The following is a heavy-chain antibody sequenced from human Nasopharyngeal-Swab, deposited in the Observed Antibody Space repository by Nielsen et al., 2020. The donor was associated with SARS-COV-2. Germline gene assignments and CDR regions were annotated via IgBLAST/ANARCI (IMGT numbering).Heavy chain of an antibody. Sequence: RGSLRLSCAASGFTFSSYDMHWVRQATGKGLEWVSAIGTAGDTYYPGSVKGRFTISRENAKNSSYLQMNSLRAGDTAVYYCAREGELGGSWYFDLWGRGTLVTVSS. J-gene: IGHJ2*01. CDR1: GFTFSSYD. CDR3: AREGELGGSWYFDL. V-gene: IGHV3-13*01. CDR2: IGTAGDT. D-gene: IGHD1-26*01.